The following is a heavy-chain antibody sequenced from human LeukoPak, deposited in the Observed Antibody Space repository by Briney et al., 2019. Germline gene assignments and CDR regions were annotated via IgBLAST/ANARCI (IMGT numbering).Heavy chain of an antibody. CDR1: GGSISSGGYY. D-gene: IGHD3-3*01. Sequence: SETLSLTCTVSGGSISSGGYYWSWIRQHPGKGLEWLGYIYYSGSTYYNPSLKSRVTISVDTSKNQFSLKLSSVTAADTAVYYCARAYTIFGVNFDYWGQGTLVTVSS. CDR2: IYYSGST. J-gene: IGHJ4*02. CDR3: ARAYTIFGVNFDY. V-gene: IGHV4-31*03.